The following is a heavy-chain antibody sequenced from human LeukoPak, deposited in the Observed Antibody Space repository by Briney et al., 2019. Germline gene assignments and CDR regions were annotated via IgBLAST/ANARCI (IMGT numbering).Heavy chain of an antibody. V-gene: IGHV3-7*01. Sequence: GGSLRLSCAASGFTFSTYWMTWVRQAPGRGPEWVANIKQDGSVKYYVDSLKGRFTTSRDNVKNSLYLQMNSVGAEDTAVYYCARLAYCGGECFYSMDVWGQGTTVTVSS. CDR1: GFTFSTYW. CDR3: ARLAYCGGECFYSMDV. CDR2: IKQDGSVK. J-gene: IGHJ6*02. D-gene: IGHD2-21*01.